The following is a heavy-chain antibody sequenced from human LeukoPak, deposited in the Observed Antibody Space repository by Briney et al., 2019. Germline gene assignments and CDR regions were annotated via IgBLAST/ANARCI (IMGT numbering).Heavy chain of an antibody. CDR2: ISYDGSNK. CDR3: ARDPVSGDYYYYYMDV. J-gene: IGHJ6*03. V-gene: IGHV3-30*01. Sequence: GGSLRLSCAASGFTFSSYAMHWVRQAPGKGLEWAAVISYDGSNKYYADSVKGRFTISRDNSKNTLYLQMNSLRAEDTAVYYCARDPVSGDYYYYYMDVWGKGTTVTVSS. CDR1: GFTFSSYA. D-gene: IGHD6-25*01.